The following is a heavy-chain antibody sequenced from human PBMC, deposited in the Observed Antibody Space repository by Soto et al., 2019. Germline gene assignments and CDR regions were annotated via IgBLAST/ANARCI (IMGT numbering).Heavy chain of an antibody. CDR2: ISSNGGST. J-gene: IGHJ6*02. CDR1: GFTFSSYS. V-gene: IGHV3-64D*08. CDR3: VKDRRYCSGGSCYSYYYYGMDV. D-gene: IGHD2-15*01. Sequence: GGSLRLSCSASGFTFSSYSMHWVRQAPGKGLEYVSAISSNGGSTYYADSVKGRFTISRDNSKNTRYLQMSSLRAEDTAVYYCVKDRRYCSGGSCYSYYYYGMDVWGQGTTVTVSS.